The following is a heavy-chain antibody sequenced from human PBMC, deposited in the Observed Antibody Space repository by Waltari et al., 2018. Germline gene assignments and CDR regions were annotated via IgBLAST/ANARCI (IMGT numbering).Heavy chain of an antibody. Sequence: QLQLQESGPGLGKTSGTLYLTCYVPGGCISSHSYYWGWVRQPPGKGLEWIGSFSYNGNTYYSPSLKSRLTIPVDTSKNQFSLQLRSVTAADTATYYCARPGRVGGGSLMGLDYWGQGTLVAVSS. CDR2: FSYNGNT. D-gene: IGHD2-15*01. CDR3: ARPGRVGGGSLMGLDY. CDR1: GGCISSHSYY. V-gene: IGHV4-39*01. J-gene: IGHJ4*02.